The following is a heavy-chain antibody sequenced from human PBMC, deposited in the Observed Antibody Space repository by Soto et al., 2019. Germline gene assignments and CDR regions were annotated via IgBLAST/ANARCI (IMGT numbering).Heavy chain of an antibody. CDR1: GYTFTSYG. D-gene: IGHD3-9*01. CDR2: ISAYNGNT. J-gene: IGHJ6*03. Sequence: ASVKVSCKASGYTFTSYGISWVRQAPGQGLEWMGWISAYNGNTNYAQKLQGRVTMTTETSTSTAYMELRSLRSDDTAVYYCARDGGDVLRYFARAMDVWGKGTTVTVSS. V-gene: IGHV1-18*01. CDR3: ARDGGDVLRYFARAMDV.